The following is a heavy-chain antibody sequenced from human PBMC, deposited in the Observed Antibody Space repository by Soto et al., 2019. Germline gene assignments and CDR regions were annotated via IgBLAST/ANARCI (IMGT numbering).Heavy chain of an antibody. Sequence: ASVKVSCKASGYTFTSYDINWVRQATGQGLEWMGWMNPNSGKTGYAQKFQGRVTMTRNNSTSTAYMELSSLRSEDTAVYYCARGEGVVVAGLYYYYGMDVWGQGTTVTVSS. J-gene: IGHJ6*02. V-gene: IGHV1-8*01. CDR2: MNPNSGKT. D-gene: IGHD2-15*01. CDR1: GYTFTSYD. CDR3: ARGEGVVVAGLYYYYGMDV.